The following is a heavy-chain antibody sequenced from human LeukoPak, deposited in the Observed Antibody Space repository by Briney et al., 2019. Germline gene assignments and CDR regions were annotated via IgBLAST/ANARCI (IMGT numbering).Heavy chain of an antibody. J-gene: IGHJ4*02. D-gene: IGHD3-16*02. V-gene: IGHV1-8*02. CDR1: GYTFTSYG. CDR3: ARSEIEYDYVWGSYRARDFDY. Sequence: ASVKVSCKASGYTFTSYGISWVRQAPGQGLEWMGWMNPNSGNTGYAQKFQGRVTMTRNTSISTAYMELSSLRSEDTAVYYCARSEIEYDYVWGSYRARDFDYWGQGTLVTVSS. CDR2: MNPNSGNT.